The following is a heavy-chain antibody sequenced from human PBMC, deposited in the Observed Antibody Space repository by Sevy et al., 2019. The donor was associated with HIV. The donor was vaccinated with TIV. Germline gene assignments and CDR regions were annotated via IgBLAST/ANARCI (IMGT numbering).Heavy chain of an antibody. CDR1: GFTFSSYT. D-gene: IGHD2-2*01. CDR3: GRDGGCSTTSCLFYFDY. Sequence: GGSLRLSCAVSGFTFSSYTMNWVRQAPGKGLEWVSSISSSSGYIYYADSVKGRFTISRDNTKNSEYLQMNSLRTEDTAVYYCGRDGGCSTTSCLFYFDYWGQGTLVTVSS. J-gene: IGHJ4*01. V-gene: IGHV3-21*01. CDR2: ISSSSGYI.